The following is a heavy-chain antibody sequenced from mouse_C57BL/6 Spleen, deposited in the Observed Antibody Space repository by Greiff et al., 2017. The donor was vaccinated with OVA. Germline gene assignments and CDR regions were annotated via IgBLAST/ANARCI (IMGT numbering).Heavy chain of an antibody. V-gene: IGHV1-55*01. Sequence: VKLQQPGAELVKPGASVKMSCKASGYTFTSYWITWVKQRPGQGLEWIGDIYPGSGSTNYNEKFKSKATLTVDTSSSTAYMQLSSLTSEDSAVYYCARPYYSNSGYFDVWGTGTTVTVSS. CDR3: ARPYYSNSGYFDV. CDR2: IYPGSGST. CDR1: GYTFTSYW. D-gene: IGHD2-5*01. J-gene: IGHJ1*03.